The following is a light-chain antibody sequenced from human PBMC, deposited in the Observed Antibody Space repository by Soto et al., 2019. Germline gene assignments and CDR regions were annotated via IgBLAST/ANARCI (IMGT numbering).Light chain of an antibody. Sequence: QSVLTQPASVSGSPVQSITISCTGTSIDVGGYNYVSWYQQHPGKSPKLMIYEVSNRPSGVSNRFSGSKSGNTASLTISGLQAEDEADYYCSSYTSSRTGVFGTGTKLTVL. V-gene: IGLV2-14*01. CDR3: SSYTSSRTGV. CDR2: EVS. CDR1: SIDVGGYNY. J-gene: IGLJ1*01.